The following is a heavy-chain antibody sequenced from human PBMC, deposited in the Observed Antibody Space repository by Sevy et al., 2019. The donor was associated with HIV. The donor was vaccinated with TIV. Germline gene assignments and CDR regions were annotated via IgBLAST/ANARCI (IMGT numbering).Heavy chain of an antibody. Sequence: SETLSLTCSVSGDSISSYFWTWARQSPGKGLEWIGNVYFTGNTDYSPSLKSRVTLSLDTSKSQFSLTLKSVTAADTAIYFCARDSTTRPRVLDYWGQGTLVTVSS. J-gene: IGHJ4*02. CDR1: GDSISSYF. CDR3: ARDSTTRPRVLDY. CDR2: VYFTGNT. V-gene: IGHV4-59*01. D-gene: IGHD1-1*01.